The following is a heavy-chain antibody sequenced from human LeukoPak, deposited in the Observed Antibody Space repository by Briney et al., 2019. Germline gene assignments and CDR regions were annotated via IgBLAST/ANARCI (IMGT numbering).Heavy chain of an antibody. Sequence: GGSLRLSCAASGFTFDDYAMSWVRHAPGKGLEWVSGINWNGGNTVSADSVKGRFTISRDNAKNSLYLQMNSLRAEDTAVYYCARDGIINYYFYCMDVWGKGTTVTISS. CDR2: INWNGGNT. J-gene: IGHJ6*03. CDR1: GFTFDDYA. CDR3: ARDGIINYYFYCMDV. V-gene: IGHV3-20*04. D-gene: IGHD3-10*01.